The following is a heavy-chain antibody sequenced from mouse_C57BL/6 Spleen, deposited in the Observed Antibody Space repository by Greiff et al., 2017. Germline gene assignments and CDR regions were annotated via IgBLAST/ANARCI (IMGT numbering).Heavy chain of an antibody. D-gene: IGHD2-5*01. J-gene: IGHJ1*03. CDR3: ARRYSNYWYFDV. V-gene: IGHV1-39*01. CDR2: INPNYGTT. CDR1: GYSFTDYN. Sequence: VQLKQSGPELVKPGASVQISCKASGYSFTDYNMNWVKQSNGKSLEWIGVINPNYGTTSYNQKFKGKATLTVDQSSSTAYMQLNRLTSEDSAVYYCARRYSNYWYFDVWGTGTTVTVSS.